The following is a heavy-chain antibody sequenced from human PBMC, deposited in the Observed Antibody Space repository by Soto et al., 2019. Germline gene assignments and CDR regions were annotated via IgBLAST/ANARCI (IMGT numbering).Heavy chain of an antibody. J-gene: IGHJ3*02. CDR2: INHSGST. Sequence: PSGTLSLTCTVSGGSVSISSYYWGWVRQPPGKGLEWIGEINHSGSTNYNPSLKSRVTISVDTSKNQFSLKLSSVTAADTAVYYCAKRFPHAFDIWGQGTMVTVSS. D-gene: IGHD3-3*01. V-gene: IGHV4-39*07. CDR3: AKRFPHAFDI. CDR1: GGSVSISSYY.